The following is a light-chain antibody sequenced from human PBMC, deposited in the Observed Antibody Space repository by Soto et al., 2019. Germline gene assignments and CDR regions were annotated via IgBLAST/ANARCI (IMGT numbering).Light chain of an antibody. V-gene: IGKV3-11*01. CDR1: QSVSSY. CDR3: QQRSHWPQT. CDR2: DAS. J-gene: IGKJ1*01. Sequence: EIVLTQSPATLSLSPGERATLSCRASQSVSSYLAWYQQKPGQAPRLLIYDASNRATGIPDRFSGSGSGTDFTLTISSLEPEDFAVYYCQQRSHWPQTFGQGTKVDIK.